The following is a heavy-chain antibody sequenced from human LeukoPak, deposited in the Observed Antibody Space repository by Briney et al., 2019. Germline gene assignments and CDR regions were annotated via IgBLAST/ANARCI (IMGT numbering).Heavy chain of an antibody. CDR2: ISNSGSMI. CDR1: GFTVSANY. Sequence: SGGSLRLSCAASGFTVSANYMSWVRQAPGKGLEWLSYISNSGSMIYYADSVKGRFTISRDNAKNSLYLQMNSLRAEDTAVYYCAGYYDILTGYNYWGQGTLVTVSS. V-gene: IGHV3-11*04. J-gene: IGHJ4*02. CDR3: AGYYDILTGYNY. D-gene: IGHD3-9*01.